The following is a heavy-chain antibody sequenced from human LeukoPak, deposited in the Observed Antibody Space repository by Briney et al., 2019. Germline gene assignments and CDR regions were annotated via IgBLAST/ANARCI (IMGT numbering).Heavy chain of an antibody. CDR2: MNPNSGNT. V-gene: IGHV1-8*01. CDR3: ASTQSAVRDAFDI. CDR1: GYTFTSYD. D-gene: IGHD1-1*01. Sequence: ASVKVSCKASGYTFTSYDINWVRQATGQGLEWMGWMNPNSGNTGYAQKFQGRVTMTRNTSISTAYTELSSLRSEDTAVYYCASTQSAVRDAFDIWGQGTMVTVSS. J-gene: IGHJ3*02.